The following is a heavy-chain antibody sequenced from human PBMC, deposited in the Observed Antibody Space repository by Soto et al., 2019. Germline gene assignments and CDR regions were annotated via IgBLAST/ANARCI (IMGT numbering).Heavy chain of an antibody. J-gene: IGHJ4*02. CDR1: GYTFTSYG. CDR2: ISAYNGNT. V-gene: IGHV1-18*01. CDR3: ARRRLQDGLSTH. Sequence: EASVKVSCKASGYTFTSYGISWVRQAPGQGLEWMGWISAYNGNTNYAQKLQGRVTMTTDTSTSTAYMELRSLRSEDTAVYYCARRRLQDGLSTHWGQGTLVTVSS. D-gene: IGHD2-15*01.